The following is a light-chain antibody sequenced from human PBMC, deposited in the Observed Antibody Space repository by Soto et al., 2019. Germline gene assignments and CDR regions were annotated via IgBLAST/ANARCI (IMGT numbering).Light chain of an antibody. Sequence: EIVMTQSPATLSVSPGETATLSCRASQSVNLNLAWYQQKPGQAPRLLIYGASIRATGIPARFSGSGAGTEFTLTINSLQSEDPAVYYFQQCVSWPPLTFGGGTSVEIK. V-gene: IGKV3-15*01. CDR2: GAS. J-gene: IGKJ4*01. CDR1: QSVNLN. CDR3: QQCVSWPPLT.